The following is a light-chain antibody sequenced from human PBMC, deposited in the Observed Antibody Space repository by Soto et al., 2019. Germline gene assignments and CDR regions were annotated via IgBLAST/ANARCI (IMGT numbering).Light chain of an antibody. CDR3: QQYDFSLRT. Sequence: EIVLTQSPATLSLSPGERATLSCRASQSVTSYLAWYQQKPGQAPRLLIYGASSRATGIPDRFSGSGSGTDFTLTISRLEPEDFAVYYCQQYDFSLRTFGQGTKVDIK. CDR2: GAS. V-gene: IGKV3-20*01. J-gene: IGKJ1*01. CDR1: QSVTSY.